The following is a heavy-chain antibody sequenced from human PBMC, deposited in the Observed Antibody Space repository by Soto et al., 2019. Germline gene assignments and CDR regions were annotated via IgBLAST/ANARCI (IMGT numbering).Heavy chain of an antibody. V-gene: IGHV3-74*01. CDR1: GFTFNTYW. D-gene: IGHD2-2*01. CDR2: IKSDGSYT. CDR3: AREYCSSTSCLNWFDP. Sequence: GGSLRLSCAASGFTFNTYWMQWVRQAPGKGLVWVSRIKSDGSYTNYADSVKGRFTISRDNAKNTLYLQMNSLRAEDTAVYYCAREYCSSTSCLNWFDPWGQGTLVTVSS. J-gene: IGHJ5*02.